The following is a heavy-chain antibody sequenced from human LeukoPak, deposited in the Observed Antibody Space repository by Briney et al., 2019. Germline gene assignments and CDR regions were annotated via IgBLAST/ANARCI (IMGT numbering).Heavy chain of an antibody. CDR3: ARVPRSYYYYYYMDV. Sequence: PSQTLSLTCNVSGGSISGYHWSWIRQPPGKGLEWLGYIYYSGSSNYNPSLKSRVTMSADTSKNQFSLKLSSVTAADTAVYYCARVPRSYYYYYYMDVWGKGTTVTVSS. J-gene: IGHJ6*03. V-gene: IGHV4-59*01. CDR1: GGSISGYH. CDR2: IYYSGSS.